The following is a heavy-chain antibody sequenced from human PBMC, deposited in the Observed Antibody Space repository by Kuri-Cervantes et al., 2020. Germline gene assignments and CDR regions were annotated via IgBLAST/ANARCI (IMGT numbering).Heavy chain of an antibody. CDR1: GFTFISYA. CDR3: ARHDWFES. Sequence: SLKISWEASGFTFISYAMHWVRQAPSKGLEWVAVISYDGSNKYYADSVQGRFTISRDNSKNSLYLQMNSLRVGDRALYYCARHDWFESWGQGTRVTVSS. J-gene: IGHJ5*01. CDR2: ISYDGSNK. V-gene: IGHV3-30*14.